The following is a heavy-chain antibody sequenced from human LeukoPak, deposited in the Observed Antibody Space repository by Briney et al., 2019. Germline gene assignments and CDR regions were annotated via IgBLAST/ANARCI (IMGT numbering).Heavy chain of an antibody. CDR2: IFYTGTA. D-gene: IGHD4-17*01. J-gene: IGHJ4*02. CDR1: GGSISNNNYF. V-gene: IGHV4-39*07. Sequence: SETLSLTCNVSGGSISNNNYFWAWIRQPPGKGLEWLGSIFYTGTAYYNPSLESPVTMSVDTSKNQFSLKVTSVMAADTAMYFCASVVYGGYNAYYFNFWGQGTLVTVSS. CDR3: ASVVYGGYNAYYFNF.